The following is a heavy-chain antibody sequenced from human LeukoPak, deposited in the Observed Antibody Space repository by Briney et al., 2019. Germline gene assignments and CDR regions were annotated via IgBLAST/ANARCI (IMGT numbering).Heavy chain of an antibody. D-gene: IGHD6-13*01. CDR2: IYTSGST. V-gene: IGHV4-4*07. Sequence: SETLSLTCTVSGGSISSYYWSWIRQPAGKGLEWIGRIYTSGSTNYNPSLKSRVTMSVDTSKNQFSLKLSSVTAADTAVYYCARDRRITLPKKGLVRNSSSWYLDYWGQGTLVTVSS. J-gene: IGHJ4*02. CDR1: GGSISSYY. CDR3: ARDRRITLPKKGLVRNSSSWYLDY.